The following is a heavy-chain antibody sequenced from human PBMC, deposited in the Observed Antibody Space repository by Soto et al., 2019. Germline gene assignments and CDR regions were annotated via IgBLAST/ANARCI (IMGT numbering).Heavy chain of an antibody. CDR3: ARGADAFFYYGLDV. Sequence: TSETLSLTCTVSGGSITSSYWSWIRRPPRKGLEWIAYIYDTGISGYTPSTSYNPSLKSRVTMSVDTSKSQFSLKLTSVTAADTAVYYCARGADAFFYYGLDVWGQGTTVTVSS. V-gene: IGHV4-59*01. CDR2: IYDTGISGYTPST. D-gene: IGHD6-13*01. CDR1: GGSITSSY. J-gene: IGHJ6*02.